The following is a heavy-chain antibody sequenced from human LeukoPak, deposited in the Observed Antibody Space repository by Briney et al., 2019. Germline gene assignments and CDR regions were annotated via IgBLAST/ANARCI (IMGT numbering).Heavy chain of an antibody. J-gene: IGHJ6*03. CDR2: MNPNSGNT. CDR3: ARRLRPDYYYYYMDV. CDR1: GYTFTSYD. Sequence: GASVKVSCKASGYTFTSYDINSVRQATGQGLEWRGWMNPNSGNTGYAQKFQGRVTMTRNTSISTAYMELSSLRSEDTAVYYCARRLRPDYYYYYMDVWGKGTRVTVSS. D-gene: IGHD5-12*01. V-gene: IGHV1-8*01.